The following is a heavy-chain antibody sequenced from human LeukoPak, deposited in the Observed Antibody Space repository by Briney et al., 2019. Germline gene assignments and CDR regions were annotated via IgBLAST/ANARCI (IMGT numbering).Heavy chain of an antibody. V-gene: IGHV4-39*01. D-gene: IGHD6-13*01. Sequence: SETLSLTCTVSGGSISSTSYYWGWIRQPPGKGLEWIGSLYYSGSTYCNPSLKSRVTISVDTSKNQLSLKLSSVTASDTAVYYCARLSSKAAGADYWGQGTLVTVSS. J-gene: IGHJ4*02. CDR1: GGSISSTSYY. CDR3: ARLSSKAAGADY. CDR2: LYYSGST.